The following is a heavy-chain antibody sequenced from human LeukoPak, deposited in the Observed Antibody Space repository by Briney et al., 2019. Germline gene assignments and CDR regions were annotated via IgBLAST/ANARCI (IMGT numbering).Heavy chain of an antibody. J-gene: IGHJ3*02. D-gene: IGHD1-26*01. CDR3: ATSYSGRLTGIGAFDI. V-gene: IGHV3-48*03. Sequence: GGSLRLSCASSGFTFSSYEMNGVRQAPGKGLEGVSYISSSGSTIYYADSVKGRFTISRDNAKNSLYLQMNSLRAEDTAVYYCATSYSGRLTGIGAFDIWGQGTMVTVSS. CDR2: ISSSGSTI. CDR1: GFTFSSYE.